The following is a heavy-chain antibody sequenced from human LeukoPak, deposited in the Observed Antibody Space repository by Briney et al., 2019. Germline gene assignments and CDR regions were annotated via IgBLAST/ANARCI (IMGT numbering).Heavy chain of an antibody. CDR1: GFTFSSYA. CDR2: ISYDGSNK. CDR3: ARDLAYYYDSSGPDY. V-gene: IGHV3-30*04. D-gene: IGHD3-22*01. J-gene: IGHJ4*02. Sequence: GRSLRLSCAASGFTFSSYAMHWVRQAPGKGLEWVAVISYDGSNKYYADSVKGRFTISRDNAKNSLYLQMNSLRAEDTAVYYCARDLAYYYDSSGPDYWGQGTLVTVSS.